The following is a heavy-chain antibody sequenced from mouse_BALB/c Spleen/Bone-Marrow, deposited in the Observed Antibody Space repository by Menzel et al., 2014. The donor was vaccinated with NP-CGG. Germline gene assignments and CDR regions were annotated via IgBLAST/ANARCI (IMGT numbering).Heavy chain of an antibody. J-gene: IGHJ3*01. CDR3: AREEYGRGFAY. CDR1: GYAFTSYN. CDR2: IDPYNGGT. D-gene: IGHD2-10*02. V-gene: IGHV1S135*01. Sequence: VQLKESGPELVKPGASVKVSCKASGYAFTSYNMYWVKQSHGKSLEWIGYIDPYNGGTNYNQKFKGKATLTVDKSSSTAYMHLNSLTSEDSAVYYCAREEYGRGFAYWGQGTLVTVSA.